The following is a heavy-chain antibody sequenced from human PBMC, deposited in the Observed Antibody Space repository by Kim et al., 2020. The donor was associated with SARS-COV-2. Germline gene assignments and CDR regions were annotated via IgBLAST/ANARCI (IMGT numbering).Heavy chain of an antibody. CDR2: IYYSGST. D-gene: IGHD4-4*01. CDR1: GGSISSYY. Sequence: SETLSLTCTVSGGSISSYYWSWIRQPPGKGLEWIGYIYYSGSTNYNPSLKSRVTISVDTSKNQFALMLSAVTAADTAVYYCARQPRRRLQPWAPHFDYWGEGTLVTVSS. CDR3: ARQPRRRLQPWAPHFDY. V-gene: IGHV4-59*08. J-gene: IGHJ4*02.